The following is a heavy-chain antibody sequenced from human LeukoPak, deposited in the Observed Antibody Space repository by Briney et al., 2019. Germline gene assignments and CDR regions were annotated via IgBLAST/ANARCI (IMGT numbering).Heavy chain of an antibody. V-gene: IGHV4-38-2*02. CDR3: ARGVDY. Sequence: SETLSLTCTVSSYSISSGYYWGWIRQPPGKGLEWIGNIYRSGSTYYNPSLKSRVTISVDTSKNQFSLDLSSVTAAGTAVYYCARGVDYWGQGTLVTVSS. CDR2: IYRSGST. J-gene: IGHJ4*02. CDR1: SYSISSGYY.